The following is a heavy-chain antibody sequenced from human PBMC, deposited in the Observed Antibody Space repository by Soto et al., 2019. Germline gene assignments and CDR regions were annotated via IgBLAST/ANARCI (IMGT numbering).Heavy chain of an antibody. CDR1: GFTFGSSA. CDR3: ASELRLGHTVYQRFFQL. D-gene: IGHD2-2*01. V-gene: IGHV3-30-3*01. CDR2: ISYDGSNK. Sequence: QVQLVESGGGVVQPGRSLRLSCAASGFTFGSSAMHWVRQAPGKGLEWVALISYDGSNKYYADSVKGRFTIFRDSCKNNLYLQMNSLRAEDTAVYYCASELRLGHTVYQRFFQLCGQGTLFTVSS. J-gene: IGHJ1*01.